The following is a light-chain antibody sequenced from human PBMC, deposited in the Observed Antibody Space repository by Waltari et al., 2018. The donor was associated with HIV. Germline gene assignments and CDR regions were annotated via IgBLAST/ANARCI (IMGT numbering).Light chain of an antibody. CDR3: SSYAGSNNLV. V-gene: IGLV2-8*01. J-gene: IGLJ2*01. CDR1: HSDIGGYNY. CDR2: EVS. Sequence: QSALTQPPSASGSPGQSVTISCTGTHSDIGGYNYVSWYQPHPGKVPKLMIYEVSKRPSGVPDRFSGSKSGNTASLTVSGLQAEDEADYYCSSYAGSNNLVFGGGTKLTVL.